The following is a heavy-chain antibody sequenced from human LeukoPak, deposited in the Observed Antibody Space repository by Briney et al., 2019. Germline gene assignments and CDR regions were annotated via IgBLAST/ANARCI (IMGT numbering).Heavy chain of an antibody. D-gene: IGHD2-2*01. V-gene: IGHV4-4*07. CDR2: IYTSGST. J-gene: IGHJ4*02. Sequence: SETLSLTCTVSGGSISSYYWSWIRQPAGNGLEWIGRIYTSGSTNYNPSLKSRVTMSVDTSKNQFSLKLSSVTAADTAVYYCARDSQVVPAHDYWGQGTLVTVSS. CDR3: ARDSQVVPAHDY. CDR1: GGSISSYY.